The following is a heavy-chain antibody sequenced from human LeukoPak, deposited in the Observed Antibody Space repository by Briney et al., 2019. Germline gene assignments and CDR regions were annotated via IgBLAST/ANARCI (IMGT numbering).Heavy chain of an antibody. CDR2: IYYSGST. V-gene: IGHV4-59*01. J-gene: IGHJ6*03. Sequence: SETLSLTCSVSGGSISSYYWSWIRQPPGKGLEWIGYIYYSGSTNYSPSLKSRVTISVDTSKNQFSLKLSSVTAADTAVYYCARSYDYYYYYMDVWGKGTTVTVSS. CDR3: ARSYDYYYYYMDV. D-gene: IGHD3-16*01. CDR1: GGSISSYY.